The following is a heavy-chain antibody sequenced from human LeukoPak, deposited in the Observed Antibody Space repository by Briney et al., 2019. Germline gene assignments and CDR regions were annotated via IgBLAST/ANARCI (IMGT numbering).Heavy chain of an antibody. J-gene: IGHJ4*02. CDR2: ISYDGSNK. CDR1: GFTFRNYW. V-gene: IGHV3-30-3*01. D-gene: IGHD1-26*01. CDR3: ARGWEPWYYFDY. Sequence: GGSLRLSCAASGFTFRNYWMSWVRQAPGKGLEWVAVISYDGSNKYYADSVKGRFTISRDNSKNTLYLQMNSLRAEDTAVYYCARGWEPWYYFDYWGQGTLVTVSS.